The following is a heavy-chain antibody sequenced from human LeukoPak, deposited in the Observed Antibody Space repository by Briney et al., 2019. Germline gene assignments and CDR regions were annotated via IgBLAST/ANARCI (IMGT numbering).Heavy chain of an antibody. V-gene: IGHV3-66*01. J-gene: IGHJ4*02. Sequence: PGGSLRLSCAASGFTFSSYAMSWVRQAPGKGLEWVSVIYSGGSTYYADSVKGRFTISRDTSKNTLYLLMNSLRDEDTAVYYCARDYSSSWYWGQGTLVTVSS. CDR1: GFTFSSYA. CDR2: IYSGGST. CDR3: ARDYSSSWY. D-gene: IGHD6-13*01.